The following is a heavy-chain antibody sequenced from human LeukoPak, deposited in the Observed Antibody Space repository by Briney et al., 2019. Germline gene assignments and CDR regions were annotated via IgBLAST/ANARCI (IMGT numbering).Heavy chain of an antibody. V-gene: IGHV1-8*02. CDR3: ARVRNWFDP. CDR2: MNTNSGNT. CDR1: VGTFSSYA. Sequence: GASVKVSCKASVGTFSSYAISWVGQATGQGLEWMGWMNTNSGNTVYAQKFQGRVTMTRNTSISTAYMELSSLRSEDTAVYYCARVRNWFDPWGQGTLVTVSS. J-gene: IGHJ5*02.